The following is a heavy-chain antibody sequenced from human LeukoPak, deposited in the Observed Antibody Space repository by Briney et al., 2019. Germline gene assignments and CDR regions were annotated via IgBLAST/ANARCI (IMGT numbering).Heavy chain of an antibody. J-gene: IGHJ4*02. CDR3: AKDRDIAVAGGDFDY. CDR2: ISSSGSTI. V-gene: IGHV3-48*03. Sequence: GGSLRLSCAASGFTFSSYEMNWVRQAPGKGLEWVSYISSSGSTIYYADSVKGRFTISRDNAKNSLYLQMNSLRAEDTAVYYCAKDRDIAVAGGDFDYWGQGTLVTVSS. D-gene: IGHD6-19*01. CDR1: GFTFSSYE.